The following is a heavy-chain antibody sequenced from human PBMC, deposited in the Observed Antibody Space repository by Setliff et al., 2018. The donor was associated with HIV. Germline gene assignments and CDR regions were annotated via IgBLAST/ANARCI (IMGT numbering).Heavy chain of an antibody. CDR2: INAGNGNT. J-gene: IGHJ4*02. D-gene: IGHD2-2*01. Sequence: ASVKVSCKASGYTFTSYAMHWVRQAPGQRLEWMGWINAGNGNTKYSQKFQGRVTITRDTSASTAYMELSSLRSEDTAVYYCARARGRAPLSYYFDSWGQGRLVTVSS. V-gene: IGHV1-3*01. CDR3: ARARGRAPLSYYFDS. CDR1: GYTFTSYA.